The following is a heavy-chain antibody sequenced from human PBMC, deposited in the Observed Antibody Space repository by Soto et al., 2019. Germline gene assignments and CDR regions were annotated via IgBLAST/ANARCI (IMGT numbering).Heavy chain of an antibody. CDR3: GRDSDTAAGFGIDI. D-gene: IGHD5-18*01. CDR2: IYPSGSA. V-gene: IGHV4-30-2*01. CDR1: GGSVSSDGYS. Sequence: QLQLQESGSGLVKPSQTLSLTCAVSGGSVSSDGYSWSWIRQPPGKGLEWIGYIYPSGSAYYSPSLKSRVTMSVDRSTNQFFLKVNSVTAADTAVYYCGRDSDTAAGFGIDIWGQGTTVSVSS. J-gene: IGHJ6*02.